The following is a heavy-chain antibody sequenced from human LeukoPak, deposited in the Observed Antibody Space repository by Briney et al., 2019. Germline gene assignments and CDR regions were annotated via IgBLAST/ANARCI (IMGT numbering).Heavy chain of an antibody. J-gene: IGHJ4*02. D-gene: IGHD3-10*01. V-gene: IGHV4-59*01. CDR2: IYYSGST. CDR1: GGSISSYY. Sequence: SETLSLTCTVSGGSISSYYWSWIRQPPGKGLEWIGYIYYSGSTNYNPSLKSRVTISVDTSKNQFSLKLSSVTAADTAVYYCASGTALLSDYWGQGTLVTVSS. CDR3: ASGTALLSDY.